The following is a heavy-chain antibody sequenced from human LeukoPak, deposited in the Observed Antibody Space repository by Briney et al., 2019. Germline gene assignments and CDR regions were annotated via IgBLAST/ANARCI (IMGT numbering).Heavy chain of an antibody. D-gene: IGHD4-11*01. V-gene: IGHV4-30-2*01. Sequence: SETLSLTCIVSGGSIARGGYSWTWLRQPPGKGLEWIGGIYETGNSHYNPSLKSRVTISVDFAKNHFSLSLTTVTAADTAVYYCARRTVSVDPWGQGTLVTVSS. J-gene: IGHJ5*02. CDR2: IYETGNS. CDR3: ARRTVSVDP. CDR1: GGSIARGGYS.